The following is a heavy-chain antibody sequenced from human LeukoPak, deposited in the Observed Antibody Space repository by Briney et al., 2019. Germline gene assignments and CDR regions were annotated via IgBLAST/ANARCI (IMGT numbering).Heavy chain of an antibody. V-gene: IGHV1-2*06. Sequence: ASVKVSCKASGYTFTAYHMHWVRQAPGQGLEWMGRINPNSGGTNYAQKFQDRVTMTRDTSISTAYMELSRLRADDTAVYYWARDGRKGWELNHWGQGTLVTVSS. CDR3: ARDGRKGWELNH. J-gene: IGHJ5*02. CDR1: GYTFTAYH. D-gene: IGHD1-26*01. CDR2: INPNSGGT.